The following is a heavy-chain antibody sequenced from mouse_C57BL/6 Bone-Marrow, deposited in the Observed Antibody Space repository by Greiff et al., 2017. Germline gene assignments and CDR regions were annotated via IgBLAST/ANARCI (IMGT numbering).Heavy chain of an antibody. Sequence: EVQLVESGGDLVKPGGSLKLSCAASGFTFSSYGMSWVRQTPDKRLEWVATISSGGSYTYYPDSVKGRFTISRDNAKNTLYLQMSSLKSEDTAMYYCARRDYGSSYDWYFDVWGTGTTVTVSS. J-gene: IGHJ1*03. V-gene: IGHV5-6*01. CDR1: GFTFSSYG. CDR2: ISSGGSYT. D-gene: IGHD1-1*01. CDR3: ARRDYGSSYDWYFDV.